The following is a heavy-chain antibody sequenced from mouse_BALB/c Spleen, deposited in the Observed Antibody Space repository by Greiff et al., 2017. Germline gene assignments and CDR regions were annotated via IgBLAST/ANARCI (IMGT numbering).Heavy chain of an antibody. CDR2: IDPENGNT. D-gene: IGHD2-4*01. V-gene: IGHV14-1*02. CDR1: GFNIKDYY. J-gene: IGHJ2*01. Sequence: EVKVEESGAELVRPGALVKLSCKASGFNIKDYYMHWVKQRPEQGLEWIGWIDPENGNTIYDPKFQGKASITADTSSNTAYLQLSSLTSEDTAVYYCAMITTGYYFDYWGQGTTLTVSS. CDR3: AMITTGYYFDY.